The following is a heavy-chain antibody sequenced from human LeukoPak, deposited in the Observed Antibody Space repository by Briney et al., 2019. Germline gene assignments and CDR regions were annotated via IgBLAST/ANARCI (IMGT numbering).Heavy chain of an antibody. J-gene: IGHJ3*02. CDR1: GVSISSGSNY. Sequence: SETLSLTCSVSGVSISSGSNYGGWIRQPPGKTLEWIGSIYSSGSTYYNPSLKSRVIILFDTAKNHFSLNLSSVTAADTAVYYCARSDGYGLIGIWGQGTMVTVSS. V-gene: IGHV4-39*07. CDR3: ARSDGYGLIGI. D-gene: IGHD3-10*01. CDR2: IYSSGST.